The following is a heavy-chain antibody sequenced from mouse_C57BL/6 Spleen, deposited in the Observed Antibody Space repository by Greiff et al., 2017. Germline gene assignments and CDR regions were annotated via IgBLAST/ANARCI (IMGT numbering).Heavy chain of an antibody. CDR1: GFTFSSYA. J-gene: IGHJ3*01. Sequence: EVQVVESGGGLVKPGGSLKLSCAASGFTFSSYAMSWVRQTPEKRLEWVATISDGGSYTYYPDNVKGRFTISRDNAKNNLYLQMSHLKSEDTAMYYCARAGWDGREGSWFAYWGQGTLVTVSA. V-gene: IGHV5-4*01. D-gene: IGHD1-1*01. CDR2: ISDGGSYT. CDR3: ARAGWDGREGSWFAY.